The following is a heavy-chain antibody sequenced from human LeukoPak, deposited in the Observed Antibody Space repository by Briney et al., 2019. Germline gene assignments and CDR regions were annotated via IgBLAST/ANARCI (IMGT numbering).Heavy chain of an antibody. CDR3: ARDRGYCSGGSCYSGFYY. V-gene: IGHV3-23*01. D-gene: IGHD2-15*01. Sequence: GGSLRLSCAASGFTFNTYAMRWVRQAPGKGLEWVSAISGSGGTTYYADSVEGRVTISRDNSKTTLYLQMNSLRAEDTAVYYCARDRGYCSGGSCYSGFYYWGQGTLVTVSS. J-gene: IGHJ4*02. CDR1: GFTFNTYA. CDR2: ISGSGGTT.